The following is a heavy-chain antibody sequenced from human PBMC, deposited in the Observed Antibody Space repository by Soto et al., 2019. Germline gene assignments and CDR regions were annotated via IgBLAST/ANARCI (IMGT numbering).Heavy chain of an antibody. J-gene: IGHJ4*02. CDR2: INPNSGGT. V-gene: IGHV1-2*02. Sequence: PSVKVSFKASGYTFTGYYMHWVRQAPGQGLEWMGWINPNSGGTNYAQKFQGRVTMTRDTSISTAYMELSRLRSDDTAVYYCARSTRRYYDFWSGYYGFDYWGQGTLVTVSS. CDR1: GYTFTGYY. CDR3: ARSTRRYYDFWSGYYGFDY. D-gene: IGHD3-3*01.